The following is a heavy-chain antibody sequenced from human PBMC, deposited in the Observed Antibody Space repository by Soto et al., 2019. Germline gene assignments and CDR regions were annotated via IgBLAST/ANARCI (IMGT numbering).Heavy chain of an antibody. D-gene: IGHD2-15*01. CDR2: IIPIFGTA. J-gene: IGHJ6*02. CDR3: ARDRPALLLTYYGMDV. V-gene: IGHV1-69*01. Sequence: QVQLVQSGAEVKKPVSSVKVSCKASGGTFSSYAISWVRQAPGQGLEWMGGIIPIFGTANYAQKFQGRVTITADESTSTAYMELSSLRSEDTAVYYCARDRPALLLTYYGMDVWGQGTTVTVSS. CDR1: GGTFSSYA.